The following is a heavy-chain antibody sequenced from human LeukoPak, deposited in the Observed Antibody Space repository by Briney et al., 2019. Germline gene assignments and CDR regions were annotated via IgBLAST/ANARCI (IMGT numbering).Heavy chain of an antibody. Sequence: SETLSLTCAVYGGSFSGYYWSWIRQPPGKGLEWIGEINHSGSTNYNPSLKSRVTISVDTSKNQSSLKLSSVTAADTAVYYCASQGGVTGTYVTRGVDYWGQGTLVTVSS. J-gene: IGHJ4*02. V-gene: IGHV4-34*01. CDR2: INHSGST. CDR1: GGSFSGYY. D-gene: IGHD1-7*01. CDR3: ASQGGVTGTYVTRGVDY.